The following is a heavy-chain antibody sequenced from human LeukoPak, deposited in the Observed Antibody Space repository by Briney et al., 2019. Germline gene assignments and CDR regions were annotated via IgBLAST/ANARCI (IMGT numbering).Heavy chain of an antibody. CDR2: IRYDGSNK. CDR3: ANGIAGGTGAFGY. V-gene: IGHV3-30*02. D-gene: IGHD6-13*01. Sequence: SGGSLRLSCAASGFTFSSYGMHWVRQAPGKGLEWVAFIRYDGSNKYYADPVKGRFTISRDNSKNTLYLQMNSLRAEDTAAYYCANGIAGGTGAFGYWGQGTLVTVSS. J-gene: IGHJ4*02. CDR1: GFTFSSYG.